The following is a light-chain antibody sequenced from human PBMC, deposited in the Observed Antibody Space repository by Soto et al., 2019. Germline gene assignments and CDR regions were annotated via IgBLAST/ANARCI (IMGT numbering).Light chain of an antibody. CDR1: QHISNY. J-gene: IGKJ4*01. CDR3: QQTNSFPLP. Sequence: IQMTQSPSSVSASVGDRVTITCRASQHISNYLAWYHQKPGEAPKVLIYGAFTLQTGVASRFSGSGSGTDFILTISSLQPEDFAPYYCQQTNSFPLPFGGGTKVEIK. CDR2: GAF. V-gene: IGKV1D-12*01.